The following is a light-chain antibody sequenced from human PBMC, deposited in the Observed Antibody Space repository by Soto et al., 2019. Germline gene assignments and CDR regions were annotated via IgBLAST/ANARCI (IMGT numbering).Light chain of an antibody. Sequence: EVVLTQSPGTLSLSPGESATLSCRASQSVYINSLAWYQHKRGRAPRLLIYGASTRATAVPDRFTGSGTGTDFALTISSLEHEDAAVYYWQQYGASPFTFGPGTNLDIK. CDR1: QSVYINS. CDR2: GAS. CDR3: QQYGASPFT. J-gene: IGKJ2*01. V-gene: IGKV3-20*01.